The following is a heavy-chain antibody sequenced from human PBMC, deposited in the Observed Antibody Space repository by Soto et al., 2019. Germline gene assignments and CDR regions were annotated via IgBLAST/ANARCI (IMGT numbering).Heavy chain of an antibody. J-gene: IGHJ3*01. Sequence: GGSLRLSCAASEFTFRSYWMHWVRQSPGKGLVWVSRISGDGSSTNYADSVKGRFTISRDNAKNTVYLQIDSLRAEDTAVYYCARSLPGTYGAFDLWGQGTTVPVSS. CDR2: ISGDGSST. CDR1: EFTFRSYW. CDR3: ARSLPGTYGAFDL. D-gene: IGHD1-7*01. V-gene: IGHV3-74*01.